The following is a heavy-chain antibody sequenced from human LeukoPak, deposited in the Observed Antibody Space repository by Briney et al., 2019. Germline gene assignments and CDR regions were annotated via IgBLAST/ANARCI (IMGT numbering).Heavy chain of an antibody. Sequence: GGSLRLCCAASGFTFSSYSMNWVRQAPGKGLEWVSYISSGSTTINYADSVKGRFTISRDNAKNSLYLQMNSLRDEDTAVYYCASFDLITMVQGVISPWGQGTLVTVSS. J-gene: IGHJ5*02. CDR3: ASFDLITMVQGVISP. CDR2: ISSGSTTI. V-gene: IGHV3-48*02. D-gene: IGHD3-10*01. CDR1: GFTFSSYS.